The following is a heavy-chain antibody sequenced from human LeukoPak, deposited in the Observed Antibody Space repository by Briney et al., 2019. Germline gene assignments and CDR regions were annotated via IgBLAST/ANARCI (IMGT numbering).Heavy chain of an antibody. CDR3: AGTLEMATITVDY. J-gene: IGHJ4*02. CDR2: IYYSGST. CDR1: GGSISSYY. D-gene: IGHD5-24*01. V-gene: IGHV4-59*08. Sequence: SETLSLTCTVSGGSISSYYWSWIRQPPGKGLEWIGYIYYSGSTNYNPSLKSRVTISVDTSKNQFSLKLSSVTAADTAVYYCAGTLEMATITVDYWGQGTLVTVSS.